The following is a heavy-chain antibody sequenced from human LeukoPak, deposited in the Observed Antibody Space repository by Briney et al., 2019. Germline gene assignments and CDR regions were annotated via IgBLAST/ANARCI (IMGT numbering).Heavy chain of an antibody. D-gene: IGHD1-26*01. CDR1: GYTFTSYG. CDR3: ARDPMIVGATTSDY. Sequence: ASVKVSCKASGYTFTSYGISWVRQAPGQGLEWMGWISAYNGNTNYAQKLQGRVTMTTDTSTSTAYMELRSLRSDDTAVYYCARDPMIVGATTSDYWGQGTLVTVSS. V-gene: IGHV1-18*01. CDR2: ISAYNGNT. J-gene: IGHJ4*02.